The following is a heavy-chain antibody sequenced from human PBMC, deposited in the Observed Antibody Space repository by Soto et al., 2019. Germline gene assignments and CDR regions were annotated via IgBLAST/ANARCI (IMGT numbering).Heavy chain of an antibody. CDR3: AREGDGSSGIDY. Sequence: SETLSLTCTVSVGSISSGGYYWSWIRQHPGKGLEWIGYIYYSGSTYYNPSLKSRVTISVDTSKNQFSLKLSSVTAADTAVYYCAREGDGSSGIDYWGQGTLVTVSS. V-gene: IGHV4-31*03. CDR1: VGSISSGGYY. J-gene: IGHJ4*02. D-gene: IGHD6-6*01. CDR2: IYYSGST.